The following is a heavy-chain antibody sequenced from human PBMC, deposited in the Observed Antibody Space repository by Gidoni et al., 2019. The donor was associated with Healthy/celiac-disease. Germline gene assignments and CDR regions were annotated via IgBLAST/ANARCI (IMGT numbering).Heavy chain of an antibody. CDR3: ARDSGYCSGGSCYSGAFDY. D-gene: IGHD2-15*01. CDR2: ISSSSSYI. CDR1: GFTFRVYS. Sequence: EVQLVESGGGLVKPGGSLRLSCAASGFTFRVYSMNWVRQAPGKGVEWVSSISSSSSYIYYADSVKGRFTISRDNAKNSLYLQMNSLRAEDTAVYYCARDSGYCSGGSCYSGAFDYWGQGTLVTVSS. J-gene: IGHJ4*02. V-gene: IGHV3-21*01.